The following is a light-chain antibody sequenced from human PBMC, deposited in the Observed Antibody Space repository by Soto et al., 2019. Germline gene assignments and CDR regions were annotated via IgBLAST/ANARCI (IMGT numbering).Light chain of an antibody. CDR3: QQYGSSPYP. J-gene: IGKJ2*01. CDR1: QSVSSSY. Sequence: EIVLTQSPGTLSLSPGERATLSCRASQSVSSSYLAWSQQKPGQAPSLLIYGASSRATGIPDRFSGSGSGTDFTLTISRLEPEDFAVYYCQQYGSSPYPFGQGTQLEIK. CDR2: GAS. V-gene: IGKV3-20*01.